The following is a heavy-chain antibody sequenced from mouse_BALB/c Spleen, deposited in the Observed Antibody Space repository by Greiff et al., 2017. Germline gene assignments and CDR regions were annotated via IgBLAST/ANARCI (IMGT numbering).Heavy chain of an antibody. Sequence: VQLQQSGPELVKPGASVKVSCKASGYAFTSYNMHWVKQSHGKSLEWIGYIDPYNGGTSYNQKFKGKATLTVDKSSSTAYMHLTSLTSADSAVDYCACYYSGYVTAYWGQGTLVTVSA. V-gene: IGHV1S135*01. D-gene: IGHD3-1*01. CDR2: IDPYNGGT. CDR3: ACYYSGYVTAY. CDR1: GYAFTSYN. J-gene: IGHJ3*01.